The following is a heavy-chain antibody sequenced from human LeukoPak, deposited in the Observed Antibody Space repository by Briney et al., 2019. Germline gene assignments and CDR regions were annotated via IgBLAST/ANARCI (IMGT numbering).Heavy chain of an antibody. V-gene: IGHV3-21*01. J-gene: IGHJ4*02. CDR3: ARVGYSGYGSFDY. CDR2: ISSSSSYI. D-gene: IGHD5-12*01. Sequence: GESLRLSCAASGFTFSSYSMNWVRQAPGKGLEWVSSISSSSSYIYYADSVKGRFTISRDNAKNSLYLQMNSLRAEDTAVYYCARVGYSGYGSFDYWGQGTLVTVSS. CDR1: GFTFSSYS.